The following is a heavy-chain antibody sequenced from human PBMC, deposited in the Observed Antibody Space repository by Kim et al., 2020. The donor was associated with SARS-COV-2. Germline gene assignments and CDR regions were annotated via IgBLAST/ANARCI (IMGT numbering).Heavy chain of an antibody. CDR1: GFTVSSNY. CDR2: IYSGGST. V-gene: IGHV3-66*02. D-gene: IGHD4-17*01. Sequence: GGSLRLSCAASGFTVSSNYMSWVRQAPGKGLEWVSVIYSGGSTYYADSVKGRFTISRDNSKNTLYLQMNSLRAEDTAVYYCAREGDYGDYARAFDIWGQGTMVTVSS. J-gene: IGHJ3*02. CDR3: AREGDYGDYARAFDI.